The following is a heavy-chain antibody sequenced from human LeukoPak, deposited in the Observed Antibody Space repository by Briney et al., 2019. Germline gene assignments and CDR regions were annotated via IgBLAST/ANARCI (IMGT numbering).Heavy chain of an antibody. CDR3: AKVGGYFDWSNWFDP. Sequence: GGSLRLSCAASGLTFSNYAMHWVRQAPGKGLEWVSAISGSGGSTYYADSVKGRFTISRDNSKNTLYLQMNSLRAEDTAVYYCAKVGGYFDWSNWFDPWGQGTLVTVSS. J-gene: IGHJ5*02. CDR2: ISGSGGST. V-gene: IGHV3-23*01. CDR1: GLTFSNYA. D-gene: IGHD3-9*01.